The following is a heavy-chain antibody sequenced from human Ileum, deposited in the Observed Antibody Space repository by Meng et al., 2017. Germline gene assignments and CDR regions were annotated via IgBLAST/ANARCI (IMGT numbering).Heavy chain of an antibody. CDR1: GGSFSGYY. D-gene: IGHD6-13*01. V-gene: IGHV4-34*01. CDR2: INRGGNT. Sequence: QVQHIQWGVGLLKPSETLALTCAVSGGSFSGYYWTWIRQSPGKGLEWIGEINRGGNTNYNPSLKSRITMSVDTSKNQFFLNLTSVTPADTAVYYCARAWSSSWSFLDFWGQGGLVTVSS. J-gene: IGHJ4*02. CDR3: ARAWSSSWSFLDF.